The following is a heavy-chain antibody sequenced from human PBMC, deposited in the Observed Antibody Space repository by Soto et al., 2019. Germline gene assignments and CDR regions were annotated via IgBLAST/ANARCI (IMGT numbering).Heavy chain of an antibody. J-gene: IGHJ6*02. Sequence: QVKRVESGGGVVQPGRSLRLSCAAYGFTFSSYGMHWVRQAPGKGLEWVAVIWYDGSNKYYADSVKGRVTISRDNSKNTLYLQMNSLRAEDTAVYYCASEYCSGCSCCYYGMDVWCQGTTVTVSS. CDR3: ASEYCSGCSCCYYGMDV. V-gene: IGHV3-33*01. CDR1: GFTFSSYG. CDR2: IWYDGSNK. D-gene: IGHD2-15*01.